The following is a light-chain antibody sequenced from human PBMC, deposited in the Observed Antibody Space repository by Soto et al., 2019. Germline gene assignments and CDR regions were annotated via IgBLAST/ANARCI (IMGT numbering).Light chain of an antibody. V-gene: IGLV8-61*01. CDR1: SGSVSTNYY. J-gene: IGLJ3*02. CDR3: VLYMGSGIWV. CDR2: STN. Sequence: QTVVTQEPSFSVSPGGAVPLTCGFSSGSVSTNYYPSWYQQTPGQAPRTLIYSTNTRSSGVPDRFSGSILGNKAALTITGAQADDESDYYCVLYMGSGIWVFGGGTKVTVL.